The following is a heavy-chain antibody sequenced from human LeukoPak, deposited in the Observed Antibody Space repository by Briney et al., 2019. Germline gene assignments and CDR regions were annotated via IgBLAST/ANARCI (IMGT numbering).Heavy chain of an antibody. CDR3: ARADITMVRGVNFLDY. CDR1: VGCISSGDCY. V-gene: IGHV4-30-4*01. Sequence: PPQALSVTCPVSVGCISSGDCYWSWIRQPPVKGLEWIGYIYYSGSTYYNPSLKSRVTISVDTSKNQFSLKLSSVTAADTAVYYCARADITMVRGVNFLDYWGQGTLVTVSS. D-gene: IGHD3-10*01. CDR2: IYYSGST. J-gene: IGHJ4*02.